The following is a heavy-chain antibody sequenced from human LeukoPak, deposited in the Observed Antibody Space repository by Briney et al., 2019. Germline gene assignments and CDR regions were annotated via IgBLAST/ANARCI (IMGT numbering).Heavy chain of an antibody. D-gene: IGHD4-17*01. CDR3: ARDHYGDYTPRYFDY. CDR1: GGTFSSYT. V-gene: IGHV1-69*10. J-gene: IGHJ4*02. Sequence: ASVKVSCKASGGTFSSYTISWVRQAPGQGLEWMGRIFPILGIANYAQKFQGRVTITADKSTSTAYMELSSLRSEDTAVYYCARDHYGDYTPRYFDYWGQGTLVTVSS. CDR2: IFPILGIA.